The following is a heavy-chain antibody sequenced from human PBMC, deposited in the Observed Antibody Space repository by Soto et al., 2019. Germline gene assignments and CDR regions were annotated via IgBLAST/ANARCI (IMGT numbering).Heavy chain of an antibody. J-gene: IGHJ4*02. CDR1: GGSISSYY. CDR2: IYYSGST. D-gene: IGHD3-9*01. V-gene: IGHV4-59*08. CDR3: ARHPDLYYDILTGYYFDY. Sequence: QVQLQESGPGLVKPSETLSLTCTASGGSISSYYWSWIRQPPGKGLEWIGYIYYSGSTNYNPSLKSRVTISVDTSKNQFSLKLSSVTAADTAVYYCARHPDLYYDILTGYYFDYWGQGTLVTVSS.